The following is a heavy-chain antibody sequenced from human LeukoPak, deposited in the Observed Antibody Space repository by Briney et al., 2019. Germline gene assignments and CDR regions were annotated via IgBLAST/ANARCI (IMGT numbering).Heavy chain of an antibody. D-gene: IGHD6-19*01. V-gene: IGHV3-30*04. CDR1: GFSFTKYA. CDR2: ISKDGSMR. CDR3: ARDSRGWYGAFDI. Sequence: PGGSLRVSCAASGFSFTKYAMDWVRQAPGKGLEWVAIISKDGSMRYYADSVKGRFTISRDNSKNTLYLQMNSLRAEDTAVYYCARDSRGWYGAFDIWGQGTMVTVSS. J-gene: IGHJ3*02.